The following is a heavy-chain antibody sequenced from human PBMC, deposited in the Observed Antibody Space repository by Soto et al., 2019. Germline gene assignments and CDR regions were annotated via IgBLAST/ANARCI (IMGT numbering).Heavy chain of an antibody. CDR3: ARWYSSGLYYLDY. V-gene: IGHV5-51*01. Sequence: PGASLKISCKGSGYSFTSYWIAWVRQMPGKGLECMGIIYPGDSDTRYSPSFQGQVTISADKSSAYLQWNSLEASDTAMYFCARWYSSGLYYLDYWGQGTLVTVSS. CDR1: GYSFTSYW. D-gene: IGHD6-19*01. CDR2: IYPGDSDT. J-gene: IGHJ4*02.